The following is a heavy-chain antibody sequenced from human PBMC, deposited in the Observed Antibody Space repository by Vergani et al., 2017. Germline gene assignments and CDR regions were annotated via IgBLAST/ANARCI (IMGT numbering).Heavy chain of an antibody. J-gene: IGHJ6*02. CDR2: IGSRGPYI. V-gene: IGHV3-21*06. CDR3: AGDYTSRGCPDNYEMDV. CDR1: GFAFRTYG. Sequence: VQLVESGGGVVQPGRSLRLSCVASGFAFRTYGMHWVRQAPGKGLECVAFIGSRGPYINYANSVKGRFIISRDNTNNSLFLQLRSLRAEDAAVYYCAGDYTSRGCPDNYEMDVWGQGAMVTVSS. D-gene: IGHD5-24*01.